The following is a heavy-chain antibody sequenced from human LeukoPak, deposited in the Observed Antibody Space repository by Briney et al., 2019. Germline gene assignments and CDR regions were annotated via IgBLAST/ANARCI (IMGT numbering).Heavy chain of an antibody. D-gene: IGHD6-13*01. CDR2: IYHSGTT. V-gene: IGHV4-4*02. Sequence: PSGTLSLTCAVSGGSISSNNWWSWVRQPPGKGLEWIGEIYHSGTTNYNSSLKSRVTISVDKPKNQFSLKLSSVTAADTAVYYCARGEYSSSWQYFDYWAREPWSPSPQ. J-gene: IGHJ4*02. CDR3: ARGEYSSSWQYFDY. CDR1: GGSISSNNW.